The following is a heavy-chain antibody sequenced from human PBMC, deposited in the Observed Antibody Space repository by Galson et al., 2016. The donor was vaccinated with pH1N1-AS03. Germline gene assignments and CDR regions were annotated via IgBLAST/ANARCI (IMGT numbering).Heavy chain of an antibody. CDR1: GYTFTNNG. Sequence: SVKVSCKASGYTFTNNGISWVRQAPGQGLEWMGIIDPSGGPTTYAPKFQGRITITTDTSTSTVYMELVSLSSEDTAVYYCARGLTYHFGSGSVFWGQGTLVTVSS. CDR3: ARGLTYHFGSGSVF. V-gene: IGHV1-46*01. CDR2: IDPSGGPT. D-gene: IGHD3-10*01. J-gene: IGHJ4*02.